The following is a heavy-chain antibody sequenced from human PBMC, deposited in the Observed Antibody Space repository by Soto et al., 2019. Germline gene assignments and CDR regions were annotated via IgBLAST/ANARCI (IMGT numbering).Heavy chain of an antibody. V-gene: IGHV3-23*01. CDR3: AKLRIVTIFGVVIGGDHGSFDY. Sequence: PGGSLRLSCAASGFTFSSYAMSWVRQAPGKGLEWVSAISGSGGSTYYADSVKGRFTISRDNSKNTLYLQMNSLRAEDTAVYYCAKLRIVTIFGVVIGGDHGSFDYWGKGTLVTVSS. CDR2: ISGSGGST. CDR1: GFTFSSYA. J-gene: IGHJ4*02. D-gene: IGHD3-3*01.